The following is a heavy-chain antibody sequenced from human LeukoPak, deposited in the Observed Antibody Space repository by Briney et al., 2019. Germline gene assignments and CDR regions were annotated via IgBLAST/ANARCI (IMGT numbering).Heavy chain of an antibody. CDR1: GFSFSNHS. V-gene: IGHV3-48*01. CDR3: ARMSGSRLPGY. J-gene: IGHJ4*02. Sequence: GGSLRLSCAASGFSFSNHSMNWVRQAPGKGLEWVSYISNSASAKYYAASVKGRFTISRDNGKNSLYLQMNSLRAEDTAAYYCARMSGSRLPGYWGQGTLVTVSS. CDR2: ISNSASAK. D-gene: IGHD3-3*01.